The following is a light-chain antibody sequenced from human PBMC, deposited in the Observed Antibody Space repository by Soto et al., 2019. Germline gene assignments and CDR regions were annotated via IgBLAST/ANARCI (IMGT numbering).Light chain of an antibody. V-gene: IGLV1-47*02. CDR3: ATWDDSLSGYV. J-gene: IGLJ1*01. CDR2: SNN. Sequence: QSALTQPASVSGSPGQSITISCTASSSHIGSSNLVSWYQQLPGTAPKLLIYSNNQRPSGVPDRFSGSKSGTSASLAISGLRSEDEADYYCATWDDSLSGYVFGTGTKVTVL. CDR1: SSHIGSSNL.